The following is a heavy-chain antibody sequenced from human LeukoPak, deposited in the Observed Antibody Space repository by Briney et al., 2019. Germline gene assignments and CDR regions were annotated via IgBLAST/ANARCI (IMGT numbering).Heavy chain of an antibody. CDR3: ARGRDGYTFGY. D-gene: IGHD5-24*01. J-gene: IGHJ4*02. V-gene: IGHV4-59*01. Sequence: SETLSLTCTGSGGSINTYYWSWIRQPPGKGLEWIGYIYYSGSTNYNPSLKSRVTISVDTSKNQFSLKLSSVTPADTAVYYCARGRDGYTFGYWGQGTLVTVSS. CDR2: IYYSGST. CDR1: GGSINTYY.